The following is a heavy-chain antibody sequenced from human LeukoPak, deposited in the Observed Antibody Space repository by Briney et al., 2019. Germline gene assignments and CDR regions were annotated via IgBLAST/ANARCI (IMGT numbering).Heavy chain of an antibody. CDR2: IYYSGST. V-gene: IGHV4-39*01. Sequence: SETLSLTCTVSGGSISSSSYYWGWLRQPPGKGLEWIGSIYYSGSTYYSPSLKSRVTISVDTSKNQFSLKLSSVTAADTAVYYCARQKAAMERALIDYWGQGTLVTVSS. J-gene: IGHJ4*02. D-gene: IGHD5-18*01. CDR1: GGSISSSSYY. CDR3: ARQKAAMERALIDY.